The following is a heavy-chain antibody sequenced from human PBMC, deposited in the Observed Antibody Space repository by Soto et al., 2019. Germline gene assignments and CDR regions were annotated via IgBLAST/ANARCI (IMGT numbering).Heavy chain of an antibody. V-gene: IGHV1-58*01. CDR3: ATDQGYSYGYGTY. CDR2: IVVGSGRT. J-gene: IGHJ4*02. D-gene: IGHD5-18*01. CDR1: GFTFTNSA. Sequence: QMQLVQSGPEVKKPGTSVKVSCKASGFTFTNSAVQWVRQARGQRLEWIGWIVVGSGRTDYAQKFQGRVTLTRDKSTSTAYVELSSLRSEDXAXYYCATDQGYSYGYGTYWGQGTLVTVSX.